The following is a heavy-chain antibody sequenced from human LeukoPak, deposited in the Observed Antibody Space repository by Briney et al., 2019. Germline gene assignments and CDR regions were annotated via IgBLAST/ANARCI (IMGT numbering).Heavy chain of an antibody. CDR2: IKQDGSEK. CDR1: GFTFSNYW. D-gene: IGHD6-6*01. V-gene: IGHV3-7*01. J-gene: IGHJ4*02. Sequence: SGGSLRLSCAPSGFTFSNYWMSWVRQAPGKGLEWVANIKQDGSEKDFVDSLKGRFTISRDNAKNSLYLQMNSLRAEDTAVYYCARIGYSSSSFDYWGQGTLVTVSS. CDR3: ARIGYSSSSFDY.